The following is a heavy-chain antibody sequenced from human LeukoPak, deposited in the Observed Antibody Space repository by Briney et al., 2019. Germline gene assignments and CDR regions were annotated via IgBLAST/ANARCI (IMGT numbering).Heavy chain of an antibody. J-gene: IGHJ5*02. CDR3: ARPGIAAAGPRSLGNWFDP. Sequence: PGGSLRLSCAASGFTFSSYAMSWVRQAPGKGLEWVAVISYDGSNKYYADSVKGRFTISRDNSKNTLYLQMNSLRAEDTAVYYCARPGIAAAGPRSLGNWFDPWGQGTLVTVSS. V-gene: IGHV3-30-3*01. D-gene: IGHD6-13*01. CDR1: GFTFSSYA. CDR2: ISYDGSNK.